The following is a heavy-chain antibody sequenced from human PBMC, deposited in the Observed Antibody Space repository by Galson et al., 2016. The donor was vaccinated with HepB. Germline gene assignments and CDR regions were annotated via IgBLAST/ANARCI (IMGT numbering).Heavy chain of an antibody. CDR2: IKSKAEGGAT. CDR3: TTDVY. Sequence: SLRLSCAASGSIFSKAWMTWVRQAPGKGLEWVSRIKSKAEGGATDYGAPVKGRFTISRDDSKNTLYLQMNRLKAEDTAVYYCTTDVYWGQGTLVTVSS. V-gene: IGHV3-15*01. CDR1: GSIFSKAW. J-gene: IGHJ4*02.